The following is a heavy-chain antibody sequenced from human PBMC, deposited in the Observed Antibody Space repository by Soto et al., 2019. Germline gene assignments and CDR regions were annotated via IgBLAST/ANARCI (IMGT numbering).Heavy chain of an antibody. Sequence: PSETLSLTCTVSGGSISGYYWTWIRQPPGKGLEWIGYIYYSGGPNYNPSLKSRVTISVDTSKNQFSLKLSSVTAADTAVYYCARGGGAIPSYYYGMDVWGQGTTVTAP. CDR3: ARGGGAIPSYYYGMDV. CDR1: GGSISGYY. D-gene: IGHD3-10*01. CDR2: IYYSGGP. J-gene: IGHJ6*02. V-gene: IGHV4-59*01.